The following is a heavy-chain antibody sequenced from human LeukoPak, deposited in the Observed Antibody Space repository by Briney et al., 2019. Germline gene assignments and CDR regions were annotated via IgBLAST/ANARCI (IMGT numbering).Heavy chain of an antibody. CDR2: IKQDGSEK. Sequence: GGSLRLSCAASGFTFNDYWMNWVRQAPGKGLEWVANIKQDGSEKYYMDSVKGRFTISRDNAKNSLYLQMNSLRGEDTAVYYCARRTPQGGSYSFDYWGQGTLVTVSS. J-gene: IGHJ4*02. V-gene: IGHV3-7*03. CDR3: ARRTPQGGSYSFDY. CDR1: GFTFNDYW. D-gene: IGHD1-26*01.